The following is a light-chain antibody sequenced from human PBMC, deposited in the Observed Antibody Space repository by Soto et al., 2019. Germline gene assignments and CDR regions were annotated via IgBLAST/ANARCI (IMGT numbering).Light chain of an antibody. V-gene: IGKV3-20*01. Sequence: WPMSKGPLSLSPGERASVSCRASQSVYTSYLAWFQQKPGQAPRLLIYGASNRATGIPDRFSGSGSGTDFTLTITRLEPEDFAVYFCHHSGNSPYPFGHVA. J-gene: IGKJ3*01. CDR1: QSVYTSY. CDR3: HHSGNSPYP. CDR2: GAS.